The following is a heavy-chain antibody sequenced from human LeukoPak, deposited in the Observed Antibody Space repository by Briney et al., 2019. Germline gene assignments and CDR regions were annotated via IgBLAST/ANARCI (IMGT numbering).Heavy chain of an antibody. Sequence: PGGSLRLSCAASGFTFSGRWMSWVRQAPGKGLEWVANIKPDGSEKNYVDSVKGRFTISRDNAKSSLYLQMNSLRAEDTAVYYCARVYSSSWPYYYYYYMDVWGKGTTVTVSS. J-gene: IGHJ6*03. V-gene: IGHV3-7*01. CDR2: IKPDGSEK. D-gene: IGHD6-13*01. CDR1: GFTFSGRW. CDR3: ARVYSSSWPYYYYYYMDV.